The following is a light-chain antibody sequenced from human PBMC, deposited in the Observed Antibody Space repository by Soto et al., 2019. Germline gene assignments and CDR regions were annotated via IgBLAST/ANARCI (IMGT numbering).Light chain of an antibody. CDR1: QSISSW. V-gene: IGKV1-5*01. CDR2: DAS. Sequence: EIQMTQSPSTLSASVVDRFTITCLASQSISSWLAWYQQKPGKAPKLLIYDASSLESGVPSRFSGSGSGTEFTLTISSLQPDDFATYYCQQYNSYSWTFGQGTKVDIK. J-gene: IGKJ1*01. CDR3: QQYNSYSWT.